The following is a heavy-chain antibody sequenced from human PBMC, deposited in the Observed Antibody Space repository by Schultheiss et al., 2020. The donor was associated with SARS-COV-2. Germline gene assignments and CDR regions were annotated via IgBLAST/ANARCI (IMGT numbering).Heavy chain of an antibody. CDR2: ISYDGSNK. J-gene: IGHJ6*02. D-gene: IGHD6-13*01. CDR3: ARTGGGSSSSWYWRSAPPLKYYYYGMDV. Sequence: GGSLRLSCAASGFTFSSYAMHWVRQAPGKGLEWVAVISYDGSNKYYADSVKGRFTISRDNSKNTLYLQMNSLRAEDTAVYYCARTGGGSSSSWYWRSAPPLKYYYYGMDVWGQGTTVTVSS. CDR1: GFTFSSYA. V-gene: IGHV3-30*01.